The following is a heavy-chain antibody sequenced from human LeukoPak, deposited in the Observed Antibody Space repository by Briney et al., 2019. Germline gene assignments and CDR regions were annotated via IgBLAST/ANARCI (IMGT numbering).Heavy chain of an antibody. CDR2: ISPAGTT. V-gene: IGHV3-11*04. CDR1: GFTFSVYG. Sequence: PGGSLRLSCAASGFTFSVYGMTWIRQAPGKGLEWVSYISPAGTTYYADSVKGRFTISRDNAKTSLYLQMSNLRADDTAVYYCARDLGPHRSSPNSGAFDIWGQGTMVTVSS. CDR3: ARDLGPHRSSPNSGAFDI. J-gene: IGHJ3*02. D-gene: IGHD3-10*01.